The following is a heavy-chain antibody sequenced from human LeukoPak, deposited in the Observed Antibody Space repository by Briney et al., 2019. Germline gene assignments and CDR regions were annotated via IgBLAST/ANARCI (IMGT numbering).Heavy chain of an antibody. Sequence: SQTPSLTCTVSGGPISSGDYFWTWIRQLPGKGLEWIGYIYFSGITYYNPSLTSRVTMSVDTSKNRFSLTLSFVTAADTAVYYCARGRLRFLEWSTSEYFFDYWGQGTLVTVSS. CDR2: IYFSGIT. CDR1: GGPISSGDYF. J-gene: IGHJ4*02. D-gene: IGHD3-3*01. CDR3: ARGRLRFLEWSTSEYFFDY. V-gene: IGHV4-31*03.